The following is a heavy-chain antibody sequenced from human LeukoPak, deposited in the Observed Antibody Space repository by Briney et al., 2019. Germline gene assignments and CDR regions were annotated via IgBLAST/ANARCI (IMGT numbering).Heavy chain of an antibody. V-gene: IGHV3-21*01. J-gene: IGHJ4*02. CDR3: AKEVSPMRYFDY. Sequence: GGSLRLSCAASGFTFSSYSMNWVRQAPGKGLEWVSSISSSSSYIYYADSVKGRFTISRDNAKNSLYLQMNSLRAEDTAVYYCAKEVSPMRYFDYWGQGTLVTVSS. CDR2: ISSSSSYI. CDR1: GFTFSSYS. D-gene: IGHD4-11*01.